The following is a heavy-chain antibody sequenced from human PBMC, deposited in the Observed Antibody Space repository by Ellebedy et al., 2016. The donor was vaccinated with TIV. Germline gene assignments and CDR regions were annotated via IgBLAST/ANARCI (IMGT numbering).Heavy chain of an antibody. Sequence: GESLKISCAASGFNFNSYSMNWVRQAPGKGLEWVSYISSSSGTIYYADSVKGRFTISRDNAKNSLYLQMNSLRGEDTAVYYCARCVVAHAAFDIWGQGTMVTVSS. CDR2: ISSSSGTI. D-gene: IGHD2-15*01. J-gene: IGHJ3*02. V-gene: IGHV3-48*04. CDR1: GFNFNSYS. CDR3: ARCVVAHAAFDI.